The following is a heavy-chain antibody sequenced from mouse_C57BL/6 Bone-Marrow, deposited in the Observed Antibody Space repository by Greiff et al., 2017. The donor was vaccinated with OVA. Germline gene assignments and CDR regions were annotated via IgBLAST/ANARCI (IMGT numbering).Heavy chain of an antibody. CDR2: ISYSGST. V-gene: IGHV3-8*01. CDR3: SSWYFDV. Sequence: EVQLVESGPGLAKPSPSLSLSCSATGYSFTSDYWNWIRKFPGNNLEYMGNISYSGSTSYNPSLKSRISITRDTSKNQYYLQLNSVTTEDTATYYCSSWYFDVWGTGTTVTVSS. CDR1: GYSFTSDY. J-gene: IGHJ1*03.